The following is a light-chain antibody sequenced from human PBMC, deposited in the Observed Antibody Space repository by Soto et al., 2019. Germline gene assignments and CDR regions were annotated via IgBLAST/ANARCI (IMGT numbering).Light chain of an antibody. CDR2: LEGSGSY. CDR1: SGHSSYI. Sequence: QSVLTQSSSASASLGSSVKLTCTLSSGHSSYIIAWHQQQPGKAPRYLMKLEGSGSYNKGSGVPDRFSGSSSGADRYLTISNLQFEDEADYYCETWDSNTRVFGTGTKLTGL. V-gene: IGLV4-60*02. J-gene: IGLJ1*01. CDR3: ETWDSNTRV.